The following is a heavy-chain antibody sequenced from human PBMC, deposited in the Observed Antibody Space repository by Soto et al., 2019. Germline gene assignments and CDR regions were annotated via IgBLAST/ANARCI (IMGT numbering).Heavy chain of an antibody. Sequence: QVQLVESGGGVVQPGRSLRLSCAASGFTFSSYGMHWVRQAPGKGLEWVAVIWYDGSNKYYADSVKGRFTISRDNSKNALYLQMNSLRAEDTAVYYCARAGIAVALDCWGQGTLVTVSS. V-gene: IGHV3-33*01. CDR2: IWYDGSNK. CDR1: GFTFSSYG. D-gene: IGHD6-19*01. J-gene: IGHJ4*02. CDR3: ARAGIAVALDC.